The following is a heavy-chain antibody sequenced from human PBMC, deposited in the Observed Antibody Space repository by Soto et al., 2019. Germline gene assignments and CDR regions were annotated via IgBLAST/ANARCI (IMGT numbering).Heavy chain of an antibody. Sequence: LSGTCTVSDGSVSRCHSYWSLIRLPPAKGLEWIAYIHYSGSTNYNPSPKSRVTISVDTSKSQLSLKLTSVTAADTAVYYCARGRKYYYDNTGPFYFDNWGQGTLVTVS. CDR2: IHYSGST. V-gene: IGHV4-61*01. D-gene: IGHD3-22*01. CDR1: DGSVSRCHSY. CDR3: ARGRKYYYDNTGPFYFDN. J-gene: IGHJ4*02.